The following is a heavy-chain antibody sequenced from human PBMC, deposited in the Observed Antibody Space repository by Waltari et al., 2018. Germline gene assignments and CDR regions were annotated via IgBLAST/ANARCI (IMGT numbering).Heavy chain of an antibody. Sequence: QVQLVQSGAEVKKPGSSVKVSCKASGGTFSSYAISWVRQAPGQGLEWMGGIIPILGIANYAQKFQGRVTITADKSTSTAYMELSSLRSEDTAVYYCARDRWVTTSNYYYMDVWGKGTTVTVSS. D-gene: IGHD4-17*01. CDR1: GGTFSSYA. J-gene: IGHJ6*03. V-gene: IGHV1-69*10. CDR2: IIPILGIA. CDR3: ARDRWVTTSNYYYMDV.